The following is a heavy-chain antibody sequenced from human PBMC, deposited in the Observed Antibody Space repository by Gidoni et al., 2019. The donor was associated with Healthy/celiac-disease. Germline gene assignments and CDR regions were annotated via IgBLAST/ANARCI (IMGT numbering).Heavy chain of an antibody. CDR1: GGSFSGYY. V-gene: IGHV4-34*01. J-gene: IGHJ6*02. CDR3: ARGGKMVRGVPNRSYYYYGMDV. CDR2: INHSGST. Sequence: QVQLQQWGAGLLKPSETLSLTCAVYGGSFSGYYWSWIRQPPGKGLEWIGEINHSGSTNYNPSLKSRVTISVDTSKNQFSLKLSSVTAADTAVYYCARGGKMVRGVPNRSYYYYGMDVWGQGTTVTVSS. D-gene: IGHD3-10*01.